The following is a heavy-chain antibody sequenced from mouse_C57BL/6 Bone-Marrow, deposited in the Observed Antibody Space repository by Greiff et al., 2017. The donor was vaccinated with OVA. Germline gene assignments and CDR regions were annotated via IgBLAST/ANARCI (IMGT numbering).Heavy chain of an antibody. Sequence: VQLQQSGPELVKPGASVKISCKASGYTFTDYYMNWVKQSHGKSLEWIGDINPNNGGTSYNQKFKGKATLTVDKSSSTAYMELRSLTSEDSAVYYCASRIGVPWYFDVWGTGTTVTVSS. CDR3: ASRIGVPWYFDV. CDR2: INPNNGGT. D-gene: IGHD5-1*01. V-gene: IGHV1-26*01. J-gene: IGHJ1*03. CDR1: GYTFTDYY.